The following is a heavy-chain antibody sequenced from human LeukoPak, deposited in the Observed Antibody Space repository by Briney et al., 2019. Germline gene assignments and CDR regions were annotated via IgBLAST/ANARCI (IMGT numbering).Heavy chain of an antibody. J-gene: IGHJ4*02. D-gene: IGHD2-21*01. Sequence: PSETLSLTCTVSGGSISSYYWSWIRQPPGKGLEWIGYIHYSGSTNYNPSLKSRVTISADTSKNQFSLKLSSVTAADTAIYYCARAFWCGPLDYWGQGTLVTVSS. CDR3: ARAFWCGPLDY. CDR2: IHYSGST. CDR1: GGSISSYY. V-gene: IGHV4-59*01.